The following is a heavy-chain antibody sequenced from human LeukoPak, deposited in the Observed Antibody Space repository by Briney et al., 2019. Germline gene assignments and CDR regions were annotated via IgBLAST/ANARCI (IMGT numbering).Heavy chain of an antibody. CDR1: GGNFSRYK. Sequence: PSESLSLTCAGYGGNFSRYKWSSVAQPTGKGPDWIREINHRESTNYNPSVKSGVIISVDTSKDQFALKLSSVAAADTAGYYCARGTMVRGVIILKKYYYYYMDDWGKGTAVTGSS. D-gene: IGHD3-10*01. V-gene: IGHV4-34*01. J-gene: IGHJ6*03. CDR2: INHREST. CDR3: ARGTMVRGVIILKKYYYYYMDD.